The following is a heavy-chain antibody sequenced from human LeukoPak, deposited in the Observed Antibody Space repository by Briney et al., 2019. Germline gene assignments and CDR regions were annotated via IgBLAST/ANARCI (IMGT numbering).Heavy chain of an antibody. D-gene: IGHD3-22*01. Sequence: GSLXLSCAASGFTFSSYSMNWVRQAPGKXLEWXSSISSGNTYIYYADSVRGRFTISRDNAKNSLYLQMNSLRGEDTAVYYCARDVALSTYHFDSSGLLDYWGQGTLVTVSS. J-gene: IGHJ4*02. CDR2: ISSGNTYI. CDR1: GFTFSSYS. V-gene: IGHV3-21*01. CDR3: ARDVALSTYHFDSSGLLDY.